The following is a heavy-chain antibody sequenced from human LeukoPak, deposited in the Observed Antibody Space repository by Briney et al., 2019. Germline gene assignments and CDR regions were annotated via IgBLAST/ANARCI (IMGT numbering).Heavy chain of an antibody. D-gene: IGHD3-22*01. CDR2: IGSSSSYI. J-gene: IGHJ4*02. Sequence: PGGSLRLSCAASGFTFSSYNMNWVRQAPGKGLEWVSSIGSSSSYIYYADSLKGRFTISRDNAKNSLYLQMNSLRAEDTAVYHCARGDSSFDYWGQGTLVTVSS. V-gene: IGHV3-21*01. CDR3: ARGDSSFDY. CDR1: GFTFSSYN.